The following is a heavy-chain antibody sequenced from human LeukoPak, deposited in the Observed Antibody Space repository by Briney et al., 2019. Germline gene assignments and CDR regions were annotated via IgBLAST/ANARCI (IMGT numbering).Heavy chain of an antibody. D-gene: IGHD3-22*01. Sequence: PSQTLSLTCTVSGDSINSGGYYWTWIRQHPGKGLEWIGYIYYSGTTYCNPSLKSRVTISVDTSKNPFSLNLSSLTAADTAVYYCARGGYDSSGSSVYYFDYWGQGTLVTVSS. J-gene: IGHJ4*02. CDR3: ARGGYDSSGSSVYYFDY. CDR2: IYYSGTT. CDR1: GDSINSGGYY. V-gene: IGHV4-31*03.